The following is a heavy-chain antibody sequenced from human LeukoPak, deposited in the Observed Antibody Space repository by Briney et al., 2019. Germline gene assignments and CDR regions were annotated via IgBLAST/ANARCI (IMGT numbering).Heavy chain of an antibody. CDR1: GFTFDDYG. Sequence: GGSLRLSCAASGFTFDDYGMSWVLQAPGKGLEWVSGINWNGGSTGYADSVKGRFTISRDNAKNSLYLQMNSLRAEDTALYYCARDSSLQQLPYYFDYWGQGTLVTVSS. CDR2: INWNGGST. J-gene: IGHJ4*02. CDR3: ARDSSLQQLPYYFDY. D-gene: IGHD6-13*01. V-gene: IGHV3-20*04.